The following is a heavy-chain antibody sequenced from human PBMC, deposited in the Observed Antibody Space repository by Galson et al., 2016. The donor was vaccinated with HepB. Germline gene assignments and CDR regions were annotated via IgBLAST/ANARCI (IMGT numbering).Heavy chain of an antibody. CDR2: IYYTGST. J-gene: IGHJ5*02. V-gene: IGHV4-61*01. CDR1: GGSVSSASYF. CDR3: ARGGSSLHRFWHRTAYNWFDP. D-gene: IGHD6-13*01. Sequence: SETLSLTCTVSGGSVSSASYFWSWIRQPPGKGLEWIGDIYYTGSTNYNPSLKSRVTISVDTSKNQFSLKLSSMTAADTAVYYCARGGSSLHRFWHRTAYNWFDPWGQGTLVTVSS.